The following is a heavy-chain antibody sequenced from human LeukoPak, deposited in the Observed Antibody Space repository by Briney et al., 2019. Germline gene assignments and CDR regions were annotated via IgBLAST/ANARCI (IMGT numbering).Heavy chain of an antibody. J-gene: IGHJ5*02. CDR1: GGSFSNFT. Sequence: ASVKVSCKASGGSFSNFTITWVRQAPGQGLEWMGGTIPLFGTANYAQEFQGRVTITTDESTNTAYMELSSLRSEDTAVNYCARDLLWFGEPSNWFDPWGQGTLVTVSS. V-gene: IGHV1-69*05. CDR2: TIPLFGTA. D-gene: IGHD3-10*01. CDR3: ARDLLWFGEPSNWFDP.